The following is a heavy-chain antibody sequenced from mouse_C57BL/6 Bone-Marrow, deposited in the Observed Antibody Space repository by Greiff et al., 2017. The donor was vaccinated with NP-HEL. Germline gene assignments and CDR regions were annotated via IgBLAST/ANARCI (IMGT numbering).Heavy chain of an antibody. CDR2: ISSGSSTI. Sequence: EVKLMESGGGLVKPGGSLKLSCAASGFTFSDYGMHWVRQAPEKGLEWVAYISSGSSTIYYADTVKGRFTISRDNAKNTLFLQMTSLRSEDTAMYYCARRYIGLYYYAMDYWGQGTSVTVSS. V-gene: IGHV5-17*01. D-gene: IGHD1-3*01. J-gene: IGHJ4*01. CDR1: GFTFSDYG. CDR3: ARRYIGLYYYAMDY.